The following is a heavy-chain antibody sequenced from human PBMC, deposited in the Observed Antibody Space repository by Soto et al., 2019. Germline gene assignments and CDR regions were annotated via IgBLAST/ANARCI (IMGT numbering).Heavy chain of an antibody. CDR3: ARDSPLYGDDEAFVY. V-gene: IGHV3-7*01. D-gene: IGHD4-17*01. CDR1: GFTFSSYW. Sequence: GRSLRLSCAASGFTFSSYWMSWVRQAPGKGLEWVANIKQDGSEKYYVDSVKGRFTISRDNAKNSLYLQMNSLRAEDTAVYYCARDSPLYGDDEAFVYWGQARLVTV. J-gene: IGHJ4*02. CDR2: IKQDGSEK.